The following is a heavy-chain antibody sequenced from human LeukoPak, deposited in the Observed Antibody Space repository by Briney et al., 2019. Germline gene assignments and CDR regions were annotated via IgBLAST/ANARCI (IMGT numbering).Heavy chain of an antibody. D-gene: IGHD2-2*01. CDR2: IYPGDSDT. CDR1: GYSFTSYW. Sequence: GESLKISCKGSGYSFTSYWIGWVRQVPGKGLEWMGIIYPGDSDTRYSPSFQGQVTISADKSISTAYLQWSSLKASDTAMYYCARLPYCSSTSCYHWFDPWGQGTLVTVSS. CDR3: ARLPYCSSTSCYHWFDP. J-gene: IGHJ5*02. V-gene: IGHV5-51*01.